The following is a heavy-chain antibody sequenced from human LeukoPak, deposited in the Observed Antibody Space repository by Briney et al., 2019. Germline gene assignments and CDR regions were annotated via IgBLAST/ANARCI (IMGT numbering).Heavy chain of an antibody. CDR1: GFTFSSYW. CDR3: ARDAVIYYYDSSGYSIDY. J-gene: IGHJ4*02. D-gene: IGHD3-22*01. Sequence: PGGSLRLSCAASGFTFSSYWMHWVRQAPGKGLVWVSRINSDGSSTNYADSVKGRFTISRDNAKNTLYLQMNSLRAEDTAVYYCARDAVIYYYDSSGYSIDYWGQGTLVTVSS. CDR2: INSDGSST. V-gene: IGHV3-74*01.